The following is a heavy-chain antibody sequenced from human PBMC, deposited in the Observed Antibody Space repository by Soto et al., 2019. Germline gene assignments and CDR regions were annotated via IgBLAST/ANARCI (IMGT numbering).Heavy chain of an antibody. Sequence: PGGSLRLSCAASGFTFSSYAMSWVRQAPGKGLEWVSAISGSGGSTYYADSVKGRFTISRDNSKNTLYLQMNSLRAEDTAVYYCARGYCSGGSCYLGENAFDIWGQGTMVTVSS. D-gene: IGHD2-15*01. CDR3: ARGYCSGGSCYLGENAFDI. CDR1: GFTFSSYA. V-gene: IGHV3-23*01. J-gene: IGHJ3*02. CDR2: ISGSGGST.